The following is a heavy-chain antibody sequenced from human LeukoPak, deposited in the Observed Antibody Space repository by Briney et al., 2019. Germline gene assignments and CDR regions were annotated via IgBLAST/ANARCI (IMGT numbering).Heavy chain of an antibody. CDR1: GLTFSDYY. CDR3: ARHGYYVFDY. V-gene: IGHV3-11*04. Sequence: GGSLRLSCAASGLTFSDYYMSWIRQAPGKGLEWVSYISSSGSTIYYADSVKGRFTISRDNAKNSLFLQMDSLRAEDTAVYFCARHGYYVFDYWGQGTLVTVSS. CDR2: ISSSGSTI. J-gene: IGHJ4*02. D-gene: IGHD4-17*01.